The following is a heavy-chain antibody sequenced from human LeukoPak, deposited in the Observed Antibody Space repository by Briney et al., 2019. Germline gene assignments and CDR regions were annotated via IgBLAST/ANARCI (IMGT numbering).Heavy chain of an antibody. V-gene: IGHV4-30-4*01. J-gene: IGHJ4*02. CDR2: IYYSGST. CDR1: GGSISSGDYY. D-gene: IGHD5-12*01. Sequence: SETLSLTCTVSGGSISSGDYYWSWIRQPPGKGLEWIGYIYYSGSTYYNLSLKSRVTISVDTSKNQFSLKLSSVTAADTAVYYCARAVDIVATITFDYWGQGTLVTVSS. CDR3: ARAVDIVATITFDY.